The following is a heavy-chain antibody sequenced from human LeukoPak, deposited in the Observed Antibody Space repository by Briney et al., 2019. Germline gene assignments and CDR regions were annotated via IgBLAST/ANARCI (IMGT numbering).Heavy chain of an antibody. Sequence: GGSLRLSCAAPGFTFSSYGMHWVRQAPGKGLEWVAFIRYDGSNKYYADSVKGRFTISRDNSKNTLYLQMNSLRAEDTAVYYCAKDYDIAVAGLFDYWGQGTLVTVSS. V-gene: IGHV3-30*02. CDR1: GFTFSSYG. CDR2: IRYDGSNK. D-gene: IGHD6-19*01. J-gene: IGHJ4*02. CDR3: AKDYDIAVAGLFDY.